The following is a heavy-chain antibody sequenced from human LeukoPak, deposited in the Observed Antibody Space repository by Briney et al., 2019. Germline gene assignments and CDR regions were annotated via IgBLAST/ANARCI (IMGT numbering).Heavy chain of an antibody. D-gene: IGHD5-24*01. J-gene: IGHJ4*02. Sequence: ASVKVSCKASGYIFINYFMHWVRQDPGQGLEWMGIINCDEGTASYAQKFQGRVTIIRDTSTSTVYLDLSSLKSDDTAVYFCTRADNQDFDSWGQGTLVTVSS. CDR3: TRADNQDFDS. V-gene: IGHV1-46*01. CDR2: INCDEGTA. CDR1: GYIFINYF.